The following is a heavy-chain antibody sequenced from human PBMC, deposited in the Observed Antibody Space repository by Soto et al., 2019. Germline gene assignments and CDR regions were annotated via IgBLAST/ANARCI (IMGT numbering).Heavy chain of an antibody. D-gene: IGHD3-3*01. Sequence: ASVKVSCKASGYTFTSYDINWVRQVTGQGLEWMGWMNPNSGNTGYAQKFQGRVTMTRNTSISTAYMELSSLRSEDTAVYYCARSPRPSYDFWSGYYNYYGMDVWGQGTTVTVSS. V-gene: IGHV1-8*01. J-gene: IGHJ6*02. CDR3: ARSPRPSYDFWSGYYNYYGMDV. CDR1: GYTFTSYD. CDR2: MNPNSGNT.